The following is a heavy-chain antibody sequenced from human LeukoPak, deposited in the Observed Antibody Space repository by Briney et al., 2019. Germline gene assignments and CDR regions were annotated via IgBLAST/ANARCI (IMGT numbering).Heavy chain of an antibody. CDR1: GFTFSSYA. V-gene: IGHV3-23*01. CDR3: AKDLRPDGYGGSH. Sequence: GGSLRLSCAAPGFTFSSYAMSWVRQAPGKGLEWVSAISGSGGSTYYADSVKGRFTISRDNSKNTLYLQMNSLRAEDTAVYYCAKDLRPDGYGGSHWGQGTLVTVSS. CDR2: ISGSGGST. J-gene: IGHJ4*02. D-gene: IGHD4-23*01.